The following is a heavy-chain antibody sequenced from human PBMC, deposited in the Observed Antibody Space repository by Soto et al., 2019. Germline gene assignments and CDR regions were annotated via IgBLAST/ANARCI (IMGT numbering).Heavy chain of an antibody. CDR1: GFTFSDVW. J-gene: IGHJ3*02. Sequence: GVLRLSCAAAGFTFSDVWMSWVRQAPGKGLEWVGRIKNKVGGGITEYAAPAKGRFFISRDDSKSTVYLQMSSLRIEDTAVYYCTTNDAFDIWGQGTMVTVSS. CDR3: TTNDAFDI. V-gene: IGHV3-15*01. CDR2: IKNKVGGGIT.